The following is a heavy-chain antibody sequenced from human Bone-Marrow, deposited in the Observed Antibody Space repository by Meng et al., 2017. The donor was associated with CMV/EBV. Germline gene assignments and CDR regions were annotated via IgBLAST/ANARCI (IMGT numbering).Heavy chain of an antibody. Sequence: GGSLRLSCAASGFTFSSYWMSWVRQAPGRGLEWVSSISNSGTYIYYADSLKGRFTISRDNAKNSLYLQMNSLRAEDTALYYCAKDGRRNYYGSGAGGDYWGQGTLVTVSS. CDR2: ISNSGTYI. V-gene: IGHV3-21*04. CDR1: GFTFSSYW. CDR3: AKDGRRNYYGSGAGGDY. J-gene: IGHJ4*02. D-gene: IGHD3-10*01.